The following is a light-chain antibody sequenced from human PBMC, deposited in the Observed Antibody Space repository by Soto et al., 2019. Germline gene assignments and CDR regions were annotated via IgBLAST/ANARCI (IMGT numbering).Light chain of an antibody. CDR2: EVS. Sequence: QSVLTQPASVSGSPGQAITISCTGTSSDVGSYNFVSWYQQLPGKAPKLMIYEVSNRPSGVSNRFSGSKSGNTASLTISGLRAEDEADYYCSSYTTSSNDVFGRRTKVTVL. CDR3: SSYTTSSNDV. CDR1: SSDVGSYNF. V-gene: IGLV2-14*01. J-gene: IGLJ1*01.